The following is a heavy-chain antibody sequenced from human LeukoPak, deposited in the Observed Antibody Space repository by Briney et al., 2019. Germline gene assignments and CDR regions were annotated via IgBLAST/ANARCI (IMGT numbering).Heavy chain of an antibody. Sequence: PGGTLRLSCAASGFTFSSYAMSWVRQAPGKGLEWVSAISCSGGSTYYADSVKGRFTISRDNFKNTLFLQMNSLRAEDTALYYCAKLSSAWYVGFGVSWGQGTLVTVSS. CDR1: GFTFSSYA. V-gene: IGHV3-23*01. D-gene: IGHD6-19*01. CDR3: AKLSSAWYVGFGVS. CDR2: ISCSGGST. J-gene: IGHJ4*02.